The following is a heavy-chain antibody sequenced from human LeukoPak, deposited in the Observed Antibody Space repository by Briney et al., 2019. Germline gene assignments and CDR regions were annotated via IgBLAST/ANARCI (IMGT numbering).Heavy chain of an antibody. CDR3: AKVFFETTVTTRAFDI. CDR1: GYTFTSYA. Sequence: ASVKVSCKASGYTFTSYAMHWVRQAPGQRLEWMGWINAGNGNTKYSQKFQGRVTMTRDTSISTVYMELSRLRSDDTAMYYCAKVFFETTVTTRAFDIWGQGTMVTVSS. CDR2: INAGNGNT. J-gene: IGHJ3*02. V-gene: IGHV1-3*01. D-gene: IGHD4-17*01.